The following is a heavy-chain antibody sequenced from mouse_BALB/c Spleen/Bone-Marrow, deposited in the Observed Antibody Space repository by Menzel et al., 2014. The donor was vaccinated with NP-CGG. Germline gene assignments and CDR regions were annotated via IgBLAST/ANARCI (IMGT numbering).Heavy chain of an antibody. Sequence: DVKLQESGAELVKPGASVKLSCTASGFNIIYAYIHWVKRRPEQGLEWIGRIYPANGNTNYDPKFQGKATITADTSSNTAYLHLNSLTSEDTAVYYCARSPGEVNYWGQGTLVTVSA. CDR3: ARSPGEVNY. CDR2: IYPANGNT. V-gene: IGHV14-3*02. CDR1: GFNIIYAY. D-gene: IGHD1-3*01. J-gene: IGHJ3*01.